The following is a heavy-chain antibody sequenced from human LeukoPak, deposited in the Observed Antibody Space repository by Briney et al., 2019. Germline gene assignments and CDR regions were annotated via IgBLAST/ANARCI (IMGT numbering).Heavy chain of an antibody. CDR3: AREGLGGSRKYYYYYGMDV. J-gene: IGHJ6*02. CDR1: GGSISSGSYY. V-gene: IGHV4-61*02. CDR2: IYTSGST. D-gene: IGHD3-10*01. Sequence: SQTLSLTCTVSGGSISSGSYYWSWIRQPAGKGLEWMGRIYTSGSTNYNPSLKSRVTISVDTSKNQFSLKLSSVTAADTAVYYCAREGLGGSRKYYYYYGMDVWGQGTTVTVSS.